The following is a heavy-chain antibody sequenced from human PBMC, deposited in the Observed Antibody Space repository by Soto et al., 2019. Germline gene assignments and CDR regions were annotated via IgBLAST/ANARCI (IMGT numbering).Heavy chain of an antibody. CDR3: ARGRRDY. Sequence: PGWSLRLSCAASVFTLSAYAMHWVRQAPGKGLEWVAVISYDGSNKYYADSVKGRFTISRDNAKTSLFLQMNSLRVEDTALYYCARGRRDYWGQGTLVTVSS. CDR1: VFTLSAYA. V-gene: IGHV3-30*04. CDR2: ISYDGSNK. J-gene: IGHJ4*02.